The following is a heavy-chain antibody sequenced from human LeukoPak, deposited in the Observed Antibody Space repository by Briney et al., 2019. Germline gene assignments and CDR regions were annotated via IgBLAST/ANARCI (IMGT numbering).Heavy chain of an antibody. CDR2: INDSGST. Sequence: TSETLSLTCAVYGGSFGGYYWTWIRQPPGKGLEWIGAINDSGSTNYNPSLKSRVTISVDTSKKQFSLRLSSATAADTALYYCARASAYSSSSGVNYWGQGTLVTVSS. D-gene: IGHD6-6*01. CDR1: GGSFGGYY. CDR3: ARASAYSSSSGVNY. V-gene: IGHV4-34*01. J-gene: IGHJ4*02.